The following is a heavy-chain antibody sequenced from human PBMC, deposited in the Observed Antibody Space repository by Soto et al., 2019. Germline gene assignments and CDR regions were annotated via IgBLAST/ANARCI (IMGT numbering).Heavy chain of an antibody. D-gene: IGHD2-15*01. V-gene: IGHV3-9*01. CDR2: ISWNGGTI. J-gene: IGHJ6*02. CDR3: AKDMVARSPFYGVDV. Sequence: EVQLVDSGGGLAQPGRSLRLSCAASGFTFDDYAMHWVRQAPGKGLEWGSGISWNGGTIGYADSVKGRFPISRDNAKNSLYLQMNSLRAEDTALYYCAKDMVARSPFYGVDVWGQGTTVTVSS. CDR1: GFTFDDYA.